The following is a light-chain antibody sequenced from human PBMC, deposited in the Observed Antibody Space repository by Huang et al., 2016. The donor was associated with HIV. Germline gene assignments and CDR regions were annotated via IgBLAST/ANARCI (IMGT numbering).Light chain of an antibody. CDR1: QNISSG. CDR3: QYGET. J-gene: IGKJ1*01. V-gene: IGKV1-5*03. Sequence: DIQLTQSPSTLSASVGDRLTTTCRASQNISSGLAWYQQKPGKAPKLLIYKISSVESGVPARFSGSGSGTKFTLTINSLQPDDIGTYYCQYGETFGQGSKVEVK. CDR2: KIS.